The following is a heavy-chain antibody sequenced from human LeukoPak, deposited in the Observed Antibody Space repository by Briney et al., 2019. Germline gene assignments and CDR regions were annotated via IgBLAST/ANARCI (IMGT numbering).Heavy chain of an antibody. J-gene: IGHJ4*02. V-gene: IGHV1-69*06. CDR3: ARENSYYYDSSGYYLVY. CDR1: GGTFSSYA. CDR2: IIPIFGTA. D-gene: IGHD3-22*01. Sequence: SVKVSCKASGGTFSSYAISWVRQAPGQGLEWMGRIIPIFGTANYARKFQGRVTITADKSTSTAYMELSSLRSEDTAVYYCARENSYYYDSSGYYLVYWGQGTLVTVSS.